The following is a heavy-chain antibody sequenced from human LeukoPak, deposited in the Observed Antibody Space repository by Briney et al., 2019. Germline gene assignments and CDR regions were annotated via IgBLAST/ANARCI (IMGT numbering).Heavy chain of an antibody. CDR1: GYTFTSYG. J-gene: IGHJ4*02. CDR3: ARDEGDGYNPRSKTDY. Sequence: ASVTVSFKASGYTFTSYGISWVRQAPGQGLEWMGWISAYNGNTNYAQKLQGRVTMTTDTSTSTAYMELRSLRSDDTAVYYCARDEGDGYNPRSKTDYWGQGTLVTVSS. D-gene: IGHD5-24*01. V-gene: IGHV1-18*01. CDR2: ISAYNGNT.